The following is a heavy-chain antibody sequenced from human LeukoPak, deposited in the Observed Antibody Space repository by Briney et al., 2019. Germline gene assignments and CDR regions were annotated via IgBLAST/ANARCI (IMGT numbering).Heavy chain of an antibody. Sequence: ASVKVSCKASGYTFTGYYMHWVRQATGQGLEWMGWINPNSGGTNYAQKFQGRVTMTRDTSISTAYMELSRLRSDDTAVYYCARGLRISYGSGSNFDYWGQGTLVTVSS. V-gene: IGHV1-2*02. CDR2: INPNSGGT. CDR3: ARGLRISYGSGSNFDY. J-gene: IGHJ4*02. CDR1: GYTFTGYY. D-gene: IGHD3-10*01.